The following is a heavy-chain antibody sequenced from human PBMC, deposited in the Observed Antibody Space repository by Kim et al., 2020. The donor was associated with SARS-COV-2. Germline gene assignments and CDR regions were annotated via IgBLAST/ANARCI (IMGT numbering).Heavy chain of an antibody. Sequence: GSTNHNPSLQSRVTISVDTSKNQFSLKLSSVTAADTAVYYCAGGLTTSDYWGQGTLVTVSS. D-gene: IGHD3-3*01. J-gene: IGHJ4*02. V-gene: IGHV4-34*01. CDR3: AGGLTTSDY. CDR2: GST.